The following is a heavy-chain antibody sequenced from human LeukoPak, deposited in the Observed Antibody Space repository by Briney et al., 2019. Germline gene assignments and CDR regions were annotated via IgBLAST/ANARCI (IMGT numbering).Heavy chain of an antibody. CDR3: AKVDRYCSSTSCSEVFDY. CDR1: GFTFSSYD. D-gene: IGHD2-2*01. J-gene: IGHJ4*02. CDR2: IPYDGSDQ. Sequence: GSLRLSCAASGFTFSSYDMHWVRQAPGRGLEWVAFIPYDGSDQYYADSVRGRFTISRDNSKNTLYLQMNSLRTEDTAVYYCAKVDRYCSSTSCSEVFDYWGQGTLVTVSS. V-gene: IGHV3-30*02.